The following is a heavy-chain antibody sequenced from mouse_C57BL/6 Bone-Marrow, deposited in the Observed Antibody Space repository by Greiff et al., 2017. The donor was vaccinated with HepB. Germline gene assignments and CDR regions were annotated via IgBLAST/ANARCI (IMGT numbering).Heavy chain of an antibody. CDR1: GYTFTSYW. CDR2: IHPNSGST. CDR3: ARWSPGGGFAY. D-gene: IGHD4-1*01. V-gene: IGHV1-64*01. J-gene: IGHJ3*01. Sequence: QVQLQQPGAELVKPGASVKLSCKASGYTFTSYWMHWVKQRPGQGLEWIGMIHPNSGSTNYNEKFKSKATLTVDKSSSTAYMELSSLTSEDSAVYYGARWSPGGGFAYWGQGTLVTVSA.